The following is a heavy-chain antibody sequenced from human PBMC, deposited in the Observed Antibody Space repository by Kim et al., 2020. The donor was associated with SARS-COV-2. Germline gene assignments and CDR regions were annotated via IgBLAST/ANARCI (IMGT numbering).Heavy chain of an antibody. J-gene: IGHJ5*02. D-gene: IGHD5-18*01. CDR2: IYYSGST. Sequence: SETLSLTCTVSGGSISSYYWSWIRQPPGKGLEWIGYIYYSGSTNYNPSLKSRVTISVDTSKNQFSLKLSSVTAADTAVYYCAREEESSYGTNWFDPWGQGTLVTVSS. V-gene: IGHV4-59*01. CDR1: GGSISSYY. CDR3: AREEESSYGTNWFDP.